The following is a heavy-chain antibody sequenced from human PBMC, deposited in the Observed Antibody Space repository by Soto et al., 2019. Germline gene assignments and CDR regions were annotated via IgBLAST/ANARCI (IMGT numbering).Heavy chain of an antibody. CDR2: ISGSGGST. CDR1: GFTFSSYA. V-gene: IGHV3-23*01. CDR3: AKDRYKCSGGSCYSLFDY. Sequence: GGPMRLSXAASGFTFSSYAMSWVSQAQGKGLEWVSAISGSGGSTYYADSVKGRFTISRDNSKNTLYLQMNSLRAEDTAVYYCAKDRYKCSGGSCYSLFDYWGQGTLVTVSS. D-gene: IGHD2-15*01. J-gene: IGHJ4*02.